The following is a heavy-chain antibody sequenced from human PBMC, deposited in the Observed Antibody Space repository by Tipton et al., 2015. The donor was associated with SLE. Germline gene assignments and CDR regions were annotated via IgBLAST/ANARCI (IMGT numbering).Heavy chain of an antibody. CDR3: AREGVIVVVVAATQGAFDI. CDR1: GGSFSGYY. V-gene: IGHV4-34*01. Sequence: TLSLTCAVYGGSFSGYYWSWIRQPPGKGLEWIGEINHSGSTNHNPSLKSRVTISVDTSKNQFSLKLSSVTAADTAVYYCAREGVIVVVVAATQGAFDIWGQGTMVTVSS. D-gene: IGHD2-15*01. J-gene: IGHJ3*02. CDR2: INHSGST.